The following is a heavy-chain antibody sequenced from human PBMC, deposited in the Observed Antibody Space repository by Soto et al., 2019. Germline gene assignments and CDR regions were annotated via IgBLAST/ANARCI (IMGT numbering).Heavy chain of an antibody. V-gene: IGHV3-7*01. CDR2: MNPDGSQE. J-gene: IGHJ4*02. Sequence: GGSLRLSCAASGFTFSDYWRSWVRLTPGKGLEWVAHMNPDGSQESYVDSVKGRFTMSRDNAQNSLFLHMSSLRPEDTAIYYCARFYNWGPGTLVTVSS. CDR3: ARFYN. CDR1: GFTFSDYW.